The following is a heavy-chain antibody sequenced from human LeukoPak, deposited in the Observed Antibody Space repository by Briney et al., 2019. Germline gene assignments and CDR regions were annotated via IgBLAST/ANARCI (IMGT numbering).Heavy chain of an antibody. CDR3: ARGRGRWFDP. CDR2: INHSGST. CDR1: GGSFSGYY. V-gene: IGHV4-34*01. Sequence: SETLSLTCAVYGGSFSGYYWSWIRQPPGKGLEWIGEINHSGSTNYNPSLKSRVTISVDTSKNQFSLKLGSVTAADTAVYYCARGRGRWFDPWGQGTLVTVSS. J-gene: IGHJ5*02.